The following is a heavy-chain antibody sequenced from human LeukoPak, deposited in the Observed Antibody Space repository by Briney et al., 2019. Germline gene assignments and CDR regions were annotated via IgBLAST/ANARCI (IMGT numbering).Heavy chain of an antibody. CDR3: AREYSSLIFDY. CDR1: GGSISSYY. Sequence: SETLSLTCTVSGGSISSYYWSWIRQPPGKGLEWIGYIYYSGSTNYSPSLKSRVTISVDTSKNQFSLKLSSVTAADTAVYYCAREYSSLIFDYWGQGTLVTVSS. V-gene: IGHV4-59*01. D-gene: IGHD6-13*01. J-gene: IGHJ4*02. CDR2: IYYSGST.